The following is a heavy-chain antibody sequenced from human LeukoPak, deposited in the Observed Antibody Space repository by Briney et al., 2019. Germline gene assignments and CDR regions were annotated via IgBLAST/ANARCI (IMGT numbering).Heavy chain of an antibody. CDR3: ARIFSSSSRNYYYYGMDV. Sequence: ASVTVSCTASGYTFTSYDINWVRQATGQGLEWMGWMNPNSGNTGYAQKFQGRVTMTRNASISTAYMELSSLRSEDTAVYYCARIFSSSSRNYYYYGMDVWGQGTTVTVSS. CDR1: GYTFTSYD. D-gene: IGHD6-6*01. J-gene: IGHJ6*02. V-gene: IGHV1-8*01. CDR2: MNPNSGNT.